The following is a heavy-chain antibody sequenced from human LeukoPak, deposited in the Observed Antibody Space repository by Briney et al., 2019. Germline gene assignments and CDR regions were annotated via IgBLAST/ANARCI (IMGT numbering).Heavy chain of an antibody. V-gene: IGHV1-2*02. CDR3: VRDVHNWNDDY. CDR1: GYAFTGYN. CDR2: INPNTGGI. J-gene: IGHJ4*02. D-gene: IGHD1-1*01. Sequence: ASVKVSCKAAGYAFTGYNMHWVRQAPGQGLEWMGWINPNTGGILYPQKFQGRVTLTRDTSINTAYMDLSSLRSDDTAIYYCVRDVHNWNDDYWGQGTLVTVSS.